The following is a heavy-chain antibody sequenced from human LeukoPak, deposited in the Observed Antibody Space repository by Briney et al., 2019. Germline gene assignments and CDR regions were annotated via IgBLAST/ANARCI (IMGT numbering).Heavy chain of an antibody. CDR2: THYSGST. V-gene: IGHV4-59*02. J-gene: IGHJ6*04. CDR3: ARGHYGLEV. CDR1: GASVNSYY. Sequence: SETLSLTCTVSGASVNSYYWSWIRQPPGKGLEWIGYTHYSGSTSYNPSLKGRVTISIDTSKNQFSLKLTSVTAADTAVFYCARGHYGLEVWSKGTTVTVSS.